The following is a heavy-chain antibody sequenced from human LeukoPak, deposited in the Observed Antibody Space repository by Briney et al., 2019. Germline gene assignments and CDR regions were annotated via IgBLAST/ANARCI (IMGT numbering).Heavy chain of an antibody. Sequence: PGGSLRLSCAASGFTFSSYSMNWVRQAPGKGLEWVSSISSSSSYIYYADSVKGRFTSSRDNAKNSLYLQMNSLRAEDTAVYYCARDILAAGPNWFDPGGQGTLVTVSS. CDR3: ARDILAAGPNWFDP. V-gene: IGHV3-21*01. CDR1: GFTFSSYS. CDR2: ISSSSSYI. J-gene: IGHJ5*02. D-gene: IGHD6-6*01.